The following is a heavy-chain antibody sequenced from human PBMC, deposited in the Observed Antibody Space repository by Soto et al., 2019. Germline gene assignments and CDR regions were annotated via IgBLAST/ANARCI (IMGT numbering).Heavy chain of an antibody. J-gene: IGHJ4*02. V-gene: IGHV3-11*04. CDR2: ISSSGSTI. D-gene: IGHD1-26*01. Sequence: GGPLRPSCPASGLTFSDYYMSWIRQAPGKGLEWVSYISSSGSTIYYADSVKGRFTISRDNSKNTLYLQMNSLRPEDTAMYYCAVLSSGNYHVDYFDYWRQGSLVTGSS. CDR1: GLTFSDYY. CDR3: AVLSSGNYHVDYFDY.